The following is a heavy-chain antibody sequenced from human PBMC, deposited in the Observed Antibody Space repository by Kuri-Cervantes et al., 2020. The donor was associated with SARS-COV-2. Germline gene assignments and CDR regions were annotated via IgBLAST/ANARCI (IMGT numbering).Heavy chain of an antibody. CDR2: ISSSSSTI. CDR1: GFTFSSYS. J-gene: IGHJ4*02. CDR3: ARDRQLVKFDY. Sequence: GESLKISCAASGFTFSSYSMNWVRQAPGKGLEWVSYISSSSSTIYYADSVKGRFTISRDNAKNSLYLQMNSLRAEDTAVYYCARDRQLVKFDYWGQGTLVTVSS. D-gene: IGHD6-13*01. V-gene: IGHV3-48*01.